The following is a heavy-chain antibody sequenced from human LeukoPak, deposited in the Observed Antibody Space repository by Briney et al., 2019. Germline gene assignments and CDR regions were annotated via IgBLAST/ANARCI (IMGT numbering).Heavy chain of an antibody. J-gene: IGHJ4*02. CDR3: ARSPYDGSSYYYKLGYFDY. Sequence: GSLRLSCAASGFTVSSNYMSWVRQAPGKGLEWVSVIYNGGDTYYADSVEGRFTISRDSSKNTLYLQMNSLRAEDSATYYCARSPYDGSSYYYKLGYFDYWGQGALVTVSS. D-gene: IGHD3-22*01. CDR1: GFTVSSNY. CDR2: IYNGGDT. V-gene: IGHV3-53*01.